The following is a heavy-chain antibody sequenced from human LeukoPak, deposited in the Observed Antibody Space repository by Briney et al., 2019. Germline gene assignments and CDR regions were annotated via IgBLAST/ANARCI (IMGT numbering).Heavy chain of an antibody. J-gene: IGHJ4*02. D-gene: IGHD4-17*01. Sequence: SESLSLACSVSGGSISSSTYYWGWIRPPPGQGLDWIGNIYCSGSTYYNPSLRSRVTLSVDTSKNQFRRKLTVLAAADTALYYCARDYGDYAFDSWGQGTLVTVSS. CDR1: GGSISSSTYY. CDR2: IYCSGST. V-gene: IGHV4-39*02. CDR3: ARDYGDYAFDS.